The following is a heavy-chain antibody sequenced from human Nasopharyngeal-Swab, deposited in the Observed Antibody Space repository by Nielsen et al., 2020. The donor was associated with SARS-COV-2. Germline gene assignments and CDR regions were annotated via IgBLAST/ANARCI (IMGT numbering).Heavy chain of an antibody. V-gene: IGHV1-18*04. J-gene: IGHJ4*02. Sequence: ASVKVSCKASGYTFTSYGISWVRQAPGQGLEWMGWISAYNGNTNYAQKLQSRVTMTTDTSTSTAYMELRSLRSDDTAVYYCARDFPYCSGGSCYCGGIEFDDWGQGTLVTVSS. D-gene: IGHD2-15*01. CDR2: ISAYNGNT. CDR1: GYTFTSYG. CDR3: ARDFPYCSGGSCYCGGIEFDD.